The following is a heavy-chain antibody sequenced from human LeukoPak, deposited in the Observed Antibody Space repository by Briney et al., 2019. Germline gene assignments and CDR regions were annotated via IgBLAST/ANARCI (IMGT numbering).Heavy chain of an antibody. D-gene: IGHD5-12*01. CDR2: IFYSGST. V-gene: IGHV4-39*07. J-gene: IGHJ4*02. Sequence: PSETLSLTCTVSGGSISSSSYYWAWIRQPPGKGLEWIGNIFYSGSTYYNPSLKSRVTIPVDTSKNQFSLKLSSVTAADTAVYYCARLRRESGYAPVDYWGQGTLVTVSS. CDR1: GGSISSSSYY. CDR3: ARLRRESGYAPVDY.